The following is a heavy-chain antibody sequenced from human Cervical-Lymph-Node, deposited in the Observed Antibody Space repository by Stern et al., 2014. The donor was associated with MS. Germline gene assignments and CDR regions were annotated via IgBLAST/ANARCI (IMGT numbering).Heavy chain of an antibody. D-gene: IGHD6-13*01. Sequence: QDQLVQSGAEVRKPESSVKVSCKASGGTFSTYTISWVRQAPGQGLEWLGRIIPILDRVDYAQKFQGRVTITAVKSTSTAYLEMNSLTSDDTAVYYCARDESGRTWYYLAHWGQGTPVTVSS. CDR1: GGTFSTYT. CDR3: ARDESGRTWYYLAH. V-gene: IGHV1-69*04. CDR2: IIPILDRV. J-gene: IGHJ4*02.